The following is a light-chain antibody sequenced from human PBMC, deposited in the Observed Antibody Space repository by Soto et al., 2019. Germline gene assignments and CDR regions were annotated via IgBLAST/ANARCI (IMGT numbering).Light chain of an antibody. CDR1: SSDVGDYIY. Sequence: QSALTQPASVSGSPGQSITISCTGTSSDVGDYIYVSCYQQHPGKAPKLMIYDVSNRPSGVSNRFPGSKSGNTASLTISGLQAEDEADYYCISYTSSSTLVVFGTGTKLTVL. CDR2: DVS. J-gene: IGLJ1*01. V-gene: IGLV2-14*01. CDR3: ISYTSSSTLVV.